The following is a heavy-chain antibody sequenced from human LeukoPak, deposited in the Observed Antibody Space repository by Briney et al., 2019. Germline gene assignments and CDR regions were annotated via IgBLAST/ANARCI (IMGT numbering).Heavy chain of an antibody. J-gene: IGHJ1*01. CDR1: GDSVSSNSAA. CDR3: ARGPFRGLPHDQYFQH. D-gene: IGHD3-10*01. CDR2: TYYRSKWYN. Sequence: SGPGLVKPSQTLSLTCAISGDSVSSNSAAWNWIRQSPSRGLEWLGRTYYRSKWYNDYAVSVKSRITINPDTSKNQFSLQLNSVAPEDTAVYYCARGPFRGLPHDQYFQHWGQGTLVTVSS. V-gene: IGHV6-1*01.